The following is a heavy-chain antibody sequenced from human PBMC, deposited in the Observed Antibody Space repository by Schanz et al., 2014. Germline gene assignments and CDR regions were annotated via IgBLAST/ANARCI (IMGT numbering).Heavy chain of an antibody. Sequence: EVQLLESGGGLVQPGGSLRLSCATSGFSFSSYAINWVRQAPGKGLEWVSGISGSGASTYYADSVKGRFTISRDNFKGALYLQISSLRAEDTAVYYCAKSLESCPGGRCSRGYFDYWGQGTLVTVSS. CDR2: ISGSGAST. D-gene: IGHD2-8*02. CDR3: AKSLESCPGGRCSRGYFDY. CDR1: GFSFSSYA. V-gene: IGHV3-23*01. J-gene: IGHJ4*02.